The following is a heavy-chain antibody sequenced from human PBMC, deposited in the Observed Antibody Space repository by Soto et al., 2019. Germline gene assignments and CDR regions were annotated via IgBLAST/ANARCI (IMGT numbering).Heavy chain of an antibody. J-gene: IGHJ4*02. CDR1: GGTNSSYT. D-gene: IGHD2-21*02. CDR2: IIPILGIA. V-gene: IGHV1-69*02. Sequence: VKVACKTSGGTNSSYTISWVRQANGQGLEWMGRIIPILGIANYAQKFQGRVTITADKSTSTAYMELSSLRSEDTAVYYCARVAYCGGDCSAAIDYWGQGTLVTVSS. CDR3: ARVAYCGGDCSAAIDY.